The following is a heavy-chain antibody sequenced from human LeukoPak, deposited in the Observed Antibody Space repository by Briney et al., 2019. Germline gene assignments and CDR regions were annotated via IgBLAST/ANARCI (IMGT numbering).Heavy chain of an antibody. V-gene: IGHV4-39*07. Sequence: SQTLSLTYTVSGGSISSGDYYWSWIRQPPGKGLEWIGSIYYSGSTYYNPSLKSRVTISVDTSKNQFSLKLSSVTAADTAVYYCARADYGSGRTIDYWGQGTLVTVSS. J-gene: IGHJ4*02. D-gene: IGHD3-10*01. CDR1: GGSISSGDYY. CDR3: ARADYGSGRTIDY. CDR2: IYYSGST.